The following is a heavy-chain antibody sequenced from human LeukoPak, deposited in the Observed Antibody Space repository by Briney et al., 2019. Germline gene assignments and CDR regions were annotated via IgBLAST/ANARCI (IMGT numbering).Heavy chain of an antibody. D-gene: IGHD3-9*01. CDR3: ARADLLTGYYILDF. CDR1: GYTFSGYY. V-gene: IGHV1-2*02. Sequence: GASVKVSCKASGYTFSGYYMHCVRQAPGQGLEWMGWINPNSGATKFAQKFQGRVSMTRDTSISTAYMELSSLRSDDTAVYYCARADLLTGYYILDFWGQGTLVTVSS. J-gene: IGHJ4*02. CDR2: INPNSGAT.